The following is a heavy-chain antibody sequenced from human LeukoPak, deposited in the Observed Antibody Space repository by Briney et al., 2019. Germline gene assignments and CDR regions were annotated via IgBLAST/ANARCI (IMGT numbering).Heavy chain of an antibody. J-gene: IGHJ4*02. Sequence: GGSLRLSCAASGFTFSSYWMSWVRQAPGKGLEGVANIKQDGSEKYYVDSVKGRFTISRDNAKNSLYLQMNSLRAEDTAVYYCARDLKWQDYGGVFNYWGQGTLVTVSS. CDR1: GFTFSSYW. V-gene: IGHV3-7*01. CDR3: ARDLKWQDYGGVFNY. D-gene: IGHD4-23*01. CDR2: IKQDGSEK.